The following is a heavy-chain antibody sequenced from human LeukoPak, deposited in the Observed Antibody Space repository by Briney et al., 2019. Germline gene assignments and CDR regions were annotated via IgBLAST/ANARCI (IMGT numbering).Heavy chain of an antibody. V-gene: IGHV3-53*01. CDR3: ARGDDSGYYDYFDY. D-gene: IGHD3-22*01. Sequence: GGSLRLSCAASGFTFSIYNMNWVRQAPGKGLEWVSTIYTGGNTYYAASVKGRFTISRDFSKNTVFLHMNSLRAEDTAMYYCARGDDSGYYDYFDYWGQGALVTVSS. J-gene: IGHJ4*02. CDR2: IYTGGNT. CDR1: GFTFSIYN.